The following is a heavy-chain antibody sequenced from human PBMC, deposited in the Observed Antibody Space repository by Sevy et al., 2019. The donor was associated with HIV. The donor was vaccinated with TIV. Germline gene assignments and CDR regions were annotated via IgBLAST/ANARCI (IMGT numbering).Heavy chain of an antibody. CDR3: ARVFSPFTGSIDY. Sequence: SETLSLTCTVSGGSISSYYWSWIRQPPGKGLEWIGYIYYSGSTNYNPSLKSRVTMSVDTSKNQFSLKLSSVTAADTAVYYCARVFSPFTGSIDYWGQGTLVTVSS. D-gene: IGHD3-16*01. CDR2: IYYSGST. J-gene: IGHJ4*02. CDR1: GGSISSYY. V-gene: IGHV4-59*01.